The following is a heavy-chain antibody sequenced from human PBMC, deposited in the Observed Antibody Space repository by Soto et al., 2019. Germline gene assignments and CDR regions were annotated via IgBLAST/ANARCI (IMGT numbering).Heavy chain of an antibody. V-gene: IGHV3-48*03. CDR1: GFIFSSYE. CDR3: ARHRSQSYDC. CDR2: ISQGSTTI. Sequence: PGGSLRLSCVASGFIFSSYEMNWVRQAPGKGLEWISYISQGSTTIYYADSVKGRFTISRDNAKNSLFLQMSGLRVEDTATYYCARHRSQSYDCWGQGTLATVSS. D-gene: IGHD1-26*01. J-gene: IGHJ4*02.